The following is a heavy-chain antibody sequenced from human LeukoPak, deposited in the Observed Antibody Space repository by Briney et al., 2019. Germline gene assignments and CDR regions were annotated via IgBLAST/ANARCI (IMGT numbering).Heavy chain of an antibody. D-gene: IGHD1-26*01. Sequence: ESLKISCKGSGSGYSFANFWIGWVRQMPGKGLEWMGIIYPGDSDTRYSPSFGGQVTISVDKSVNTAYLQWSSLRASDTAIYFCARRSGSYFNFWGQGPRVIVSS. J-gene: IGHJ4*02. CDR1: GYSFANFW. V-gene: IGHV5-51*01. CDR2: IYPGDSDT. CDR3: ARRSGSYFNF.